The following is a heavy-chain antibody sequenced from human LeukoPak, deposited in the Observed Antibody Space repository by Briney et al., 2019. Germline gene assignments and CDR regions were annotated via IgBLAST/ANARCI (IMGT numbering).Heavy chain of an antibody. CDR2: MNPNSGNT. CDR1: GYTFTSYD. V-gene: IGHV1-8*01. J-gene: IGHJ6*02. Sequence: GASVKVSCKASGYTFTSYDINWVRQATGQGLEWMGWMNPNSGNTGYAQKFQGRVTMTRNTSISTAYMELSSLRSEDTAVYYCAKDGDCGGDCYSPDYYYYYGMDVWGQGTTVTVSS. CDR3: AKDGDCGGDCYSPDYYYYYGMDV. D-gene: IGHD2-21*02.